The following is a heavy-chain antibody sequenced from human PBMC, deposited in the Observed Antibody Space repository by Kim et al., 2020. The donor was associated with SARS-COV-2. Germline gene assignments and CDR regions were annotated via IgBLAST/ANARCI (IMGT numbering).Heavy chain of an antibody. CDR3: ARDGTSHNYYYYGMDV. J-gene: IGHJ6*02. V-gene: IGHV3-11*05. D-gene: IGHD1-26*01. Sequence: SVKGRFTISRDNAKNSLYLQMNSLRAEDTAVYYCARDGTSHNYYYYGMDVWGQGTTVTVSS.